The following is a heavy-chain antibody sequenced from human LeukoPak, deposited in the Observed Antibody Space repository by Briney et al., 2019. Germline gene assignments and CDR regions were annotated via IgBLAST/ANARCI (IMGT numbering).Heavy chain of an antibody. D-gene: IGHD1-26*01. CDR1: GYTFTSYD. Sequence: ASVKVSCKASGYTFTSYDINWVRQATGQGLEWMGWMNPNSGNTGYAQKFQGRVTMTRNTSISTAYMELSSLRSEDTAVYYCARMAGSYRTNYFDYWGQGTLVTVSS. J-gene: IGHJ4*02. CDR3: ARMAGSYRTNYFDY. V-gene: IGHV1-8*01. CDR2: MNPNSGNT.